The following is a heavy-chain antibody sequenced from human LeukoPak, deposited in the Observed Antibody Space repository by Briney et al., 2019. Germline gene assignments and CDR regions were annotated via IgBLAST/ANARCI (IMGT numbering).Heavy chain of an antibody. CDR3: ARDKGCSSTSCYSWFDP. J-gene: IGHJ5*02. V-gene: IGHV4-4*07. Sequence: SETLSLTCTVSGGSIRSYYWSWIRQPAGKGLEWIGRIYTSGSTNYNPSLKSRVTMSVDTSKNQFSLKLSSVTAADTAVYYCARDKGCSSTSCYSWFDPWGQGTLVTVSS. CDR2: IYTSGST. D-gene: IGHD2-2*01. CDR1: GGSIRSYY.